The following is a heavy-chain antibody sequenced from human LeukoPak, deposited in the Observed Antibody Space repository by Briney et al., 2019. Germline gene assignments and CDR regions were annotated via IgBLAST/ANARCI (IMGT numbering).Heavy chain of an antibody. CDR1: GYTLTELS. CDR3: ATALTVVTGDAFDI. J-gene: IGHJ3*02. D-gene: IGHD4-23*01. CDR2: FDPEDGET. Sequence: ASVKVSCKVSGYTLTELSMHWVRQAPGKGLEWTGGFDPEDGETIYAQKFQGRVTMTEDTSTDTAYMELSSLRSEDTAVYYCATALTVVTGDAFDIWGQGTMVTVSS. V-gene: IGHV1-24*01.